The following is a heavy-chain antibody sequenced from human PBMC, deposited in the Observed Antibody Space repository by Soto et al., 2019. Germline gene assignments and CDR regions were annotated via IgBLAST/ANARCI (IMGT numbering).Heavy chain of an antibody. V-gene: IGHV4-34*01. Sequence: QVQLQQWGAGLLKPSETLSLTCAVSGGSLSAYYWPWIRQSPGKGLEWIGEIHPSGSTYYNPSLRSRVKISVDTAKNQVSLKLTSLAAADTAIYDCARGRDEYKLGNVWGHGTTVTVSS. J-gene: IGHJ6*02. CDR3: ARGRDEYKLGNV. CDR1: GGSLSAYY. CDR2: IHPSGST. D-gene: IGHD1-1*01.